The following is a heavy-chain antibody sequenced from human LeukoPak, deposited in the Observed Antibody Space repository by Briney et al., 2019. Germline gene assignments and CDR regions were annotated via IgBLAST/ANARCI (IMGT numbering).Heavy chain of an antibody. CDR1: GGSISSYY. CDR3: ARNDFWSGYNDY. V-gene: IGHV4-59*01. Sequence: SETLSLTCTVSGGSISSYYWSWIRQPPGKGLEWIGYIYYSGSTNYNPSLKSRVTISVDTSKNQFSLKLSSVTAADTAVYYCARNDFWSGYNDYWGQGTLVTVSS. J-gene: IGHJ4*02. D-gene: IGHD3-3*01. CDR2: IYYSGST.